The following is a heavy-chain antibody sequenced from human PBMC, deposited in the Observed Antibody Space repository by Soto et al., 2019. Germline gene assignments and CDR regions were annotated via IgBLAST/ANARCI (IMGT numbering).Heavy chain of an antibody. CDR2: IHYSGST. Sequence: QVHLQESGPGLVKPSQTLSLTCTVSGGSVSNGGYYWSWIRQHPGKGLEWIGYIHYSGSTYYSPSLKSRIAISVDTSKDRFSLELTSVTAADTAVYSCARLRGSGSYSAYYFDSWGQGALVTVSS. J-gene: IGHJ4*02. D-gene: IGHD3-10*01. V-gene: IGHV4-31*03. CDR1: GGSVSNGGYY. CDR3: ARLRGSGSYSAYYFDS.